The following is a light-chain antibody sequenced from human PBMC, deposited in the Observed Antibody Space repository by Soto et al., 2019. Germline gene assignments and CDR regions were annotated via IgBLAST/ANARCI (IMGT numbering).Light chain of an antibody. J-gene: IGLJ2*01. Sequence: QSALTQPASVSGSPGQSITISCTGTNSDIGGYNYVSWYQQHPGKAPKLMIYDVSNRPSGVSYRFSGSQSGNTASLTISGLQVEDEADYYCSSYTSRSTLGVFGGGTKLTVL. CDR2: DVS. CDR3: SSYTSRSTLGV. V-gene: IGLV2-14*03. CDR1: NSDIGGYNY.